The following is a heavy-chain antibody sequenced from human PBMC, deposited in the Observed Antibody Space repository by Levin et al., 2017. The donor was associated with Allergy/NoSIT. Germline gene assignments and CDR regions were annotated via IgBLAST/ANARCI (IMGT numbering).Heavy chain of an antibody. Sequence: SETLSLTCTVSGGSISSSSYYWGWIRQPPGKGLEWIGSIYYSGSTYYNPSLKSRVTISVDTSKNQISLRLSSVTAADTAVYFCARERSGIAVAGTLFGDAFDIWGQGTMVTVSS. J-gene: IGHJ3*02. CDR2: IYYSGST. CDR3: ARERSGIAVAGTLFGDAFDI. D-gene: IGHD6-19*01. V-gene: IGHV4-39*02. CDR1: GGSISSSSYY.